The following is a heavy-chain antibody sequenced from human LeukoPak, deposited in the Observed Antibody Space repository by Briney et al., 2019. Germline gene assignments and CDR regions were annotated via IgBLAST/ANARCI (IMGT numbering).Heavy chain of an antibody. CDR1: GFSFSTYT. J-gene: IGHJ4*02. CDR2: INGRGDST. V-gene: IGHV3-23*01. CDR3: AKERQTGDYFTSDF. Sequence: GGSLRLSCAASGFSFSTYTMNWVRQAPGKGLEWVSAINGRGDSTFYADSVKGQFTISRDNSKSTVYLQMNSLRADDTAEYYCAKERQTGDYFTSDFWGQGTLVTVSS. D-gene: IGHD4-17*01.